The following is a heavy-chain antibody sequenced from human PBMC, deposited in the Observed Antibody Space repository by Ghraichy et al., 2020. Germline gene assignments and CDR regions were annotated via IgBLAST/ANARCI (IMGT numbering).Heavy chain of an antibody. CDR1: GFTFSSYW. D-gene: IGHD3-10*01. V-gene: IGHV3-74*01. Sequence: GGSLRLSCAASGFTFSSYWMHWVRQAPGKGLVWVSRINSDGSSTSYADSVKGRFTISRDNAKNTLYLQMNSLRAEDTAVYYCARDKARVYGSGSYYIKYWGQGTLVTVSS. J-gene: IGHJ4*02. CDR2: INSDGSST. CDR3: ARDKARVYGSGSYYIKY.